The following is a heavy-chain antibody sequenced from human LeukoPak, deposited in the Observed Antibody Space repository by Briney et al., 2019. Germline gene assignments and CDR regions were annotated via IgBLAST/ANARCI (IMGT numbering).Heavy chain of an antibody. Sequence: SETLSLTCTVFGGSISSGDYYWNWIRQPPGKGLECIGYIYYSGNTYYNPSLKSRVTLSLDTSKNEFSLKLSSVTAADTAVYSCAREDIVVLPAGAFDIWGQGTMVTVPS. CDR1: GGSISSGDYY. CDR2: IYYSGNT. V-gene: IGHV4-30-4*01. D-gene: IGHD2-2*01. CDR3: AREDIVVLPAGAFDI. J-gene: IGHJ3*02.